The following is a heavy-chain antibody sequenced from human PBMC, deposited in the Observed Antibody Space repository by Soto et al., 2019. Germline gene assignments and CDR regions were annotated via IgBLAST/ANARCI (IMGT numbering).Heavy chain of an antibody. CDR1: GFTFSTYG. Sequence: QVQLVESGGGVVQPGRSLRLSCIASGFTFSTYGMHWVRQAPGKGLEWVAVISYDGINKYYADSVKGLLTISRDNSKNSVQLQMNSLRGEDTAVYYCAKGHDCSSTSCYLYQYGMDVWAQGTTVADS. D-gene: IGHD2-2*01. J-gene: IGHJ6*02. CDR2: ISYDGINK. CDR3: AKGHDCSSTSCYLYQYGMDV. V-gene: IGHV3-30*18.